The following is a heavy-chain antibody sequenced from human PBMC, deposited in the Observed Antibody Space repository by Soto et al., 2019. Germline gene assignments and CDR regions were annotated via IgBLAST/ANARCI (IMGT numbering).Heavy chain of an antibody. Sequence: QITLKESGPTLVKPTQTLTLTCTFSEFSLTTDGVGVDWIRQPPGKALEWLGLIYWNDEERYRPSLQSRLTITKDTSRNQVVLTMTNMDPVDTATYYCAHRTTVTSGINWGQGTLVTVSS. CDR3: AHRTTVTSGIN. CDR1: EFSLTTDGVG. CDR2: IYWNDEE. D-gene: IGHD4-4*01. J-gene: IGHJ4*02. V-gene: IGHV2-5*01.